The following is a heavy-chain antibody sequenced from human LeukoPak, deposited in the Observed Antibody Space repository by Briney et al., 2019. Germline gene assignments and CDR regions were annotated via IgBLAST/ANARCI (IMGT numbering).Heavy chain of an antibody. CDR3: AGHGGYSYGFPHWYFDL. D-gene: IGHD5-18*01. V-gene: IGHV4-59*08. CDR1: GGSISSYY. J-gene: IGHJ2*01. CDR2: IYYSGST. Sequence: SETLSLTCTVSGGSISSYYWSWIRQPPGKGLEWIGYIYYSGSTNYNPSLKSRVTISVDTSKDQFSLKLSSVTAADTAVYYCAGHGGYSYGFPHWYFDLWGRGTLVTVSS.